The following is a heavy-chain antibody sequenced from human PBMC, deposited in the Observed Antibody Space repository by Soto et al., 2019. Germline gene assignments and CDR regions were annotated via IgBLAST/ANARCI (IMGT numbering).Heavy chain of an antibody. D-gene: IGHD3-10*01. V-gene: IGHV1-69*02. CDR3: ARVYGWGSYIFGRHYYYMDV. CDR1: GGTFSSYT. Sequence: SVKVSCKASGGTFSSYTISWVRQAPGQGLEWMGRIIPILGIANYAQKFQGRVTITADKSTSTAYMELSSLRSEDTAVYYCARVYGWGSYIFGRHYYYMDVWGKGPPVTVS. J-gene: IGHJ6*03. CDR2: IIPILGIA.